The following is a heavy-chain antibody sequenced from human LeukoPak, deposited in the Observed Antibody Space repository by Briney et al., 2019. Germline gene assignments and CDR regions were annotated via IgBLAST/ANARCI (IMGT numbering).Heavy chain of an antibody. CDR2: ISSSSSYT. J-gene: IGHJ4*02. V-gene: IGHV3-11*06. D-gene: IGHD2-15*01. CDR1: GFTFSDYY. Sequence: GGSLRLSCAASGFTFSDYYVSWIRQAPGEGLEWVSYISSSSSYTHYADSVKGRFTISRDNAKNSLYLQMNSLRAEDTAVYYCARWRCSASSCYSGVDYWGQGTLVTVSS. CDR3: ARWRCSASSCYSGVDY.